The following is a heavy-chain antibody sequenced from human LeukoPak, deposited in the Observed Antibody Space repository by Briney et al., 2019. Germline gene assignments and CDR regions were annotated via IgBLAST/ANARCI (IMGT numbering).Heavy chain of an antibody. D-gene: IGHD6-19*01. CDR1: GYTFTSYD. CDR2: MNPNSGNT. Sequence: ASVKASCKASGYTFTSYDINWVRQATGQGLEWMGWMNPNSGNTGYAQKFQGRVTMTRNTSISTAYMELSSLRSEDTAVYYCARYSGWNDAFDIWGQGTMVTVSS. CDR3: ARYSGWNDAFDI. J-gene: IGHJ3*02. V-gene: IGHV1-8*01.